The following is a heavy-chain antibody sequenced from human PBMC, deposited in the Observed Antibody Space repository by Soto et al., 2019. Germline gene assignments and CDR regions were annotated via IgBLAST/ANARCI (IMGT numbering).Heavy chain of an antibody. Sequence: QVQLVQSGAEVKKPGASVKVSCKASGYTFISYGISWVRQAPGQGLEWMGWISAYNGNTNYAQKFQGRVTMTTDTSQSTAYMELRSLRSDDTAVYYCARGGNYCTNGVFSFYGMDVRGQGTTVTVSS. D-gene: IGHD2-8*01. CDR2: ISAYNGNT. CDR1: GYTFISYG. CDR3: ARGGNYCTNGVFSFYGMDV. J-gene: IGHJ6*02. V-gene: IGHV1-18*01.